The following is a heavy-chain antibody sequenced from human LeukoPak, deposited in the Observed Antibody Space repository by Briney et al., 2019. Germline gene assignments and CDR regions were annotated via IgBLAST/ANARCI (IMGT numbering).Heavy chain of an antibody. J-gene: IGHJ6*02. D-gene: IGHD4-11*01. CDR3: ARIADYTFEMDV. CDR1: GYTFRSHW. Sequence: GESLKISCKGSGYTFRSHWIVWVRQMPGKGLEWIGSIYPADSDTKYSPSFQGQVTISGDKSTSTAYLQWSSLKASDTAMYYCARIADYTFEMDVWGQGTAVTVSS. V-gene: IGHV5-51*01. CDR2: IYPADSDT.